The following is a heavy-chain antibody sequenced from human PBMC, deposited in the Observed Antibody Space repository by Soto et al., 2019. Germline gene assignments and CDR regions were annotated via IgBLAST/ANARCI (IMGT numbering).Heavy chain of an antibody. J-gene: IGHJ4*02. CDR2: ITYTGTP. D-gene: IGHD2-15*01. V-gene: IGHV3-48*01. Sequence: EVQVVESGGGLVQPGGSLRLSCVASGFTFSQHGMSWVRQAPVKGLEWISHITYTGTPYYADSVQGRFTISRDNAKTSLYWPMNSLRAEDTAVYYNGRRDGNGGHGYFTYWGQGTLVNVSS. CDR3: GRRDGNGGHGYFTY. CDR1: GFTFSQHG.